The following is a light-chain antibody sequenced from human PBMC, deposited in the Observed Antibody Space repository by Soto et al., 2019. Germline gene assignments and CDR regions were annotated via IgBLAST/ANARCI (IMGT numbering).Light chain of an antibody. CDR2: DVT. Sequence: QSVLTQPRSVSGSPGQSITISCTGTSSDVGGFDDVSWYQQHPGKAPKLIIYDVTKRPSGVPDRFSGSKSGYSASLTISGLQAADEADYYCCSYAGTYTFVFGGGTKLTVL. J-gene: IGLJ2*01. CDR3: CSYAGTYTFV. CDR1: SSDVGGFDD. V-gene: IGLV2-11*01.